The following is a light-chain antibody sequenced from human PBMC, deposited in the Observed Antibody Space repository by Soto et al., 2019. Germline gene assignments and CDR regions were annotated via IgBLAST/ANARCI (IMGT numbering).Light chain of an antibody. Sequence: EIVLTQSPATLPVSPGERVILSCRASQSVSTNLAWYQQKPGQAPRLLFYRASTRATDVPARFSGSGSGTEFTVTISSLQSEDFVVYYCQQYHQWPITFGQGTRLEIE. CDR2: RAS. CDR1: QSVSTN. J-gene: IGKJ5*01. CDR3: QQYHQWPIT. V-gene: IGKV3-15*01.